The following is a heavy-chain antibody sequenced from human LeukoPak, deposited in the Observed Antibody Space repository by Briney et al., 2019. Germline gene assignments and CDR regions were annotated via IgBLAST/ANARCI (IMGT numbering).Heavy chain of an antibody. V-gene: IGHV3-9*01. Sequence: GRSLRLSCAASGFTFDDYAMHWVRQAPGKGLEWVSGISWNSGSIGYADSVKGRFTISRDNAKNSLYLRMNSLRAEDTALYYCAKAGRQWLVLSYWGQGTLVTVSS. J-gene: IGHJ4*02. CDR2: ISWNSGSI. CDR1: GFTFDDYA. D-gene: IGHD6-19*01. CDR3: AKAGRQWLVLSY.